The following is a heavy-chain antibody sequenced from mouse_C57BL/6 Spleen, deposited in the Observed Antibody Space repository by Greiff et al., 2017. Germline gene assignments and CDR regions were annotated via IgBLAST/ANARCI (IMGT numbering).Heavy chain of an antibody. D-gene: IGHD1-1*01. V-gene: IGHV5-16*01. J-gene: IGHJ3*01. CDR2: INYDGSST. Sequence: DVQLVESEGGLVQPGSSMTLSCTASGFTFSDYYMAWVRQVPEKGLEWVANINYDGSSTDYLDSLKGRFIISGDNAKNILYLQMSSLKSEDTATYYCARALYGSSYAFAYWGQGTLVTVSA. CDR3: ARALYGSSYAFAY. CDR1: GFTFSDYY.